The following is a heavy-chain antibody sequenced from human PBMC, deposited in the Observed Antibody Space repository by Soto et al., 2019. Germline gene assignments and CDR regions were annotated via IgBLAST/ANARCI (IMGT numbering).Heavy chain of an antibody. V-gene: IGHV3-23*01. D-gene: IGHD6-13*01. CDR3: AKPTYSSSWYDAFDI. CDR1: GFTFSSYA. CDR2: ISGSGGST. Sequence: GGSLRLSCAASGFTFSSYAMSWVRQAPGKGLEWVSAISGSGGSTYYADSVKGRFTISRDNSKNTLYLQMNILRAEDTAVYYCAKPTYSSSWYDAFDIWGQGTMVTVSS. J-gene: IGHJ3*02.